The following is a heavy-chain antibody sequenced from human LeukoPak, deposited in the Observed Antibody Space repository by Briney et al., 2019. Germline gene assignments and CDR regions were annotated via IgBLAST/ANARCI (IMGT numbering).Heavy chain of an antibody. CDR3: ARDADSSGWTDI. V-gene: IGHV4-61*08. D-gene: IGHD6-19*01. CDR2: IYYSGST. Sequence: PSQTLSLTCTVSGDSISSGDYYWSWIRQPPGKGLEWIGYIYYSGSTNYNPSLKSRVTISVDTSKNQFSLKLSSVTAADTAVYYCARDADSSGWTDIWGQGTMVTVSS. J-gene: IGHJ3*02. CDR1: GDSISSGDYY.